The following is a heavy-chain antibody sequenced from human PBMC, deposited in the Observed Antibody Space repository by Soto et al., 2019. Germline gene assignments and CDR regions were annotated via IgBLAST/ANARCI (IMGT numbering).Heavy chain of an antibody. V-gene: IGHV3-30*18. J-gene: IGHJ6*02. Sequence: PGGSLRLSCAASGFTFSSYGMHWVRQAPGKGLEGVAGISYDGSNKYYADSVKGRFTISRDNSKNTLYLQMNSLRAEDTAVYYCAKDQLLAVYYGMDVCGQGTTVTVSS. CDR1: GFTFSSYG. CDR2: ISYDGSNK. CDR3: AKDQLLAVYYGMDV. D-gene: IGHD2-2*01.